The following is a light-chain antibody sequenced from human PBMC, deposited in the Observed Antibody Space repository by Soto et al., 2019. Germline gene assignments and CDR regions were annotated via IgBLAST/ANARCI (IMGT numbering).Light chain of an antibody. V-gene: IGLV2-23*01. CDR1: SSDVGSYNL. Sequence: QSALTQPASVSGSPGKSITISCTGTSSDVGSYNLVSWYQQHPGKAPKLMIYEGSKRPSGVSNRFSGSKSGNTASLTISGLQAEDEADYYCCSYAGSSTGVFGGGTKVTVL. CDR2: EGS. J-gene: IGLJ2*01. CDR3: CSYAGSSTGV.